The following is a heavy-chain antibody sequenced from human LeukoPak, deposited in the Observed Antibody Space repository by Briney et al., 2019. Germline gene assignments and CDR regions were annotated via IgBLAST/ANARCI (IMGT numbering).Heavy chain of an antibody. V-gene: IGHV3-49*04. D-gene: IGHD2/OR15-2a*01. CDR2: IRSKAYGGTT. CDR1: GFIFGDHA. Sequence: GGSLRHSCFASGFIFGDHAMSWVRQAPGKGLEWVGLIRSKAYGGTTEYAASVEGRFTISRDDSRGIAYLQMNSLKTEDTAFYYCTRGPILLWIHNGMDVWGQGTTVTVSS. J-gene: IGHJ6*02. CDR3: TRGPILLWIHNGMDV.